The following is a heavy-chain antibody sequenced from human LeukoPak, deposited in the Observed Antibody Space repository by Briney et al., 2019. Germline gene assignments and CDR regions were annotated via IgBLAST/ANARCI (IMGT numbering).Heavy chain of an antibody. V-gene: IGHV1-58*02. J-gene: IGHJ5*02. Sequence: SVEVSCKASGFTFTSSAMQWVRQARGQRFEWIGWIVVGSGNTNYAQKFQERVTITRDMSTSTAYMELSSLRSEDTAVYYCAAARTGLLWFDPWGQGTLVTVSS. CDR1: GFTFTSSA. D-gene: IGHD3/OR15-3a*01. CDR3: AAARTGLLWFDP. CDR2: IVVGSGNT.